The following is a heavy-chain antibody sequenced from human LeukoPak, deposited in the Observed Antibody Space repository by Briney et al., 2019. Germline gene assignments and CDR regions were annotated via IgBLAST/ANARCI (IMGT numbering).Heavy chain of an antibody. CDR3: TRLKGSGSSYDYFYSGMDV. CDR1: GFIFSGSA. CDR2: IRSKADSYAT. D-gene: IGHD3-10*01. Sequence: GGSLRLSCAASGFIFSGSAMHWVRQASGKGLEWVGRIRSKADSYATAYGASVKGRFTISRDDSKNTAYLQVNSLKSEDTAVYYCTRLKGSGSSYDYFYSGMDVWGQGTTVTVSS. V-gene: IGHV3-73*01. J-gene: IGHJ6*02.